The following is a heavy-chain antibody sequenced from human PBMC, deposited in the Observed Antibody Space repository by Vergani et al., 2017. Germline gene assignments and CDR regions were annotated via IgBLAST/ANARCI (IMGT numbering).Heavy chain of an antibody. D-gene: IGHD2-2*01. V-gene: IGHV3-23*04. J-gene: IGHJ4*02. CDR3: AKDIGSSTSCFDY. CDR1: GFTFSSYA. Sequence: VQLVESGGGLVKPGGSLRLSCAASGFTFSSYAMSWVGQAPGKGLEWVSAISGSGGSTYYADSVKGRFTISRDNSKNSLYLQMNSLRTEDTALYYCAKDIGSSTSCFDYWGQGTLVTVSS. CDR2: ISGSGGST.